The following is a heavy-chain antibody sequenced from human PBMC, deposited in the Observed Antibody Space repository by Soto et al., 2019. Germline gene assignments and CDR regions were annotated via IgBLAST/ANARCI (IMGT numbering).Heavy chain of an antibody. V-gene: IGHV1-2*02. Sequence: QVQLVQSGAEVKKSGASVMVSCKASGYTFTGYHIHWVRQAPGQGLAWMGWINPNSGSTDYVQKFQGRVPMTRNTSISTTYLELSRLTSDDTAIYYCARDLPIVGTTTWDYWGQGTLVTVSS. J-gene: IGHJ4*02. CDR1: GYTFTGYH. CDR3: ARDLPIVGTTTWDY. CDR2: INPNSGST. D-gene: IGHD1-26*01.